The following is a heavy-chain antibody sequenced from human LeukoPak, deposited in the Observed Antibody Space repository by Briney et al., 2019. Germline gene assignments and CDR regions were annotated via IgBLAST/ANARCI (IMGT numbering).Heavy chain of an antibody. Sequence: SETLSLTCAVSGGSISSYYWSWIRQPPGKGLEWIGYIYYSGSTNYNPSLKSRVTISVDTSKNQFSLKLSSVTAADTAVYYCARLGTCSGGSCYSYYYYGMDVWGQGTTVTVSS. CDR2: IYYSGST. CDR3: ARLGTCSGGSCYSYYYYGMDV. D-gene: IGHD2-15*01. CDR1: GGSISSYY. J-gene: IGHJ6*02. V-gene: IGHV4-59*08.